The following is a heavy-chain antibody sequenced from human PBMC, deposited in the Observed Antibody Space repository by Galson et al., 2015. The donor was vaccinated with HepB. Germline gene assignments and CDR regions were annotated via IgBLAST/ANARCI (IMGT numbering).Heavy chain of an antibody. D-gene: IGHD2-2*01. CDR3: ARGYQLLLWDYYYYMDV. CDR2: INPNSGGT. V-gene: IGHV1-2*02. Sequence: SVKVSCKASGYTFTGYYMHWVRQAPGQGLEWMGWINPNSGGTNYAQKFQGRVTMTRDTSISTAYMELSRLRSDDAAVYYCARGYQLLLWDYYYYMDVWGKGTTVTVSS. CDR1: GYTFTGYY. J-gene: IGHJ6*03.